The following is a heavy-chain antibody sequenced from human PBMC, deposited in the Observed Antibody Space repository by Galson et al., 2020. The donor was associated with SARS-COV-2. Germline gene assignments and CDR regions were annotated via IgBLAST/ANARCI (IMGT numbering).Heavy chain of an antibody. Sequence: SETLSLTCTVSGYSISSGYYWGWIRQPPGKGLEWIGSIYHSGSTYYNPSLKSRVTISVDTSKNQFSLKLSSVTASDTAVYYCARDLDDSDAFDWFDPWGQGTLVTVSS. D-gene: IGHD3-3*01. V-gene: IGHV4-38-2*02. CDR3: ARDLDDSDAFDWFDP. CDR2: IYHSGST. CDR1: GYSISSGYY. J-gene: IGHJ5*02.